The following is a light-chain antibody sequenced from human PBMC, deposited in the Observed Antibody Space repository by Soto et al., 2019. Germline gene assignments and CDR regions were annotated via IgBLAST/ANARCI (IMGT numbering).Light chain of an antibody. J-gene: IGLJ3*02. V-gene: IGLV2-8*01. CDR3: TSYVGSNIWV. CDR2: EVS. CDR1: SSDVGAYKY. Sequence: QSALTQPPSASGSPGQSVTISCTGTSSDVGAYKYVSWYQQYPGKAPKLMIYEVSKRPSGVPDRFSGSKSGNPASLTDAGLQADDEADYYCTSYVGSNIWVFGGGTKLTVL.